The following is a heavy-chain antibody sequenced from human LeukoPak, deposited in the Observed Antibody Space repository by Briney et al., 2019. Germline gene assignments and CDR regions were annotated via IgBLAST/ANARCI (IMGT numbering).Heavy chain of an antibody. D-gene: IGHD3-22*01. J-gene: IGHJ4*02. V-gene: IGHV1-3*01. CDR3: AREVAPNYYDSSGYRY. Sequence: GASVKVSCKASGYTFTSYGVSWVRQAPGQRLEWMGWINAGNGNTKYSQKFQGRVTITRDTSASTAYMELSSLRSEDTAVYYCAREVAPNYYDSSGYRYWGQGTLVTVSS. CDR1: GYTFTSYG. CDR2: INAGNGNT.